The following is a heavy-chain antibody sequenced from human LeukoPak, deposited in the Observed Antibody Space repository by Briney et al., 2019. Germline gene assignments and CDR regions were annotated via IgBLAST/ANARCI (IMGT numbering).Heavy chain of an antibody. V-gene: IGHV4-59*08. CDR2: IYYSGST. Sequence: SETLSLTCTVSGGSISSYYWSWIRQPPGKGLDWIGYIYYSGSTNYNPSLKSRVTISVDTSKNQFPLKLSSVTAADTAVYYCARHTGVAGYYYYGMDVWGQGTTVTVSS. J-gene: IGHJ6*02. CDR3: ARHTGVAGYYYYGMDV. CDR1: GGSISSYY. D-gene: IGHD6-19*01.